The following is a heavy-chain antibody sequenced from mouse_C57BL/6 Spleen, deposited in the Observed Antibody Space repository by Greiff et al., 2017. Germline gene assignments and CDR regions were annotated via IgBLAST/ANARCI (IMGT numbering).Heavy chain of an antibody. Sequence: QVQLQQSGPELVKPGASVKISCKASGYAFSSSWMNWVKQRPGKGLEWIGRIYPGDGDTNYNGKFKGKATLTADKSSSTAYMQLSSLTSEDSAVYFCASGGWERFAYWGQGTLVTVSA. CDR3: ASGGWERFAY. J-gene: IGHJ3*01. CDR1: GYAFSSSW. D-gene: IGHD4-1*01. V-gene: IGHV1-82*01. CDR2: IYPGDGDT.